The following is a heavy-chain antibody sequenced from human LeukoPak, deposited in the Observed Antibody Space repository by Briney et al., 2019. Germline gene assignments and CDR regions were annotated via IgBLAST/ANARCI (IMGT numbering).Heavy chain of an antibody. J-gene: IGHJ4*02. CDR1: GYTFTGYY. Sequence: ASVKVSCKASGYTFTGYYMHWVRQAPGQGLEWMGWINPNSGGTNYAQKFQGRVTMTRDTSISTAYMELSRLRSDDTAVYYCARATYPDYYFDYWGQGTLVTVSS. CDR2: INPNSGGT. CDR3: ARATYPDYYFDY. V-gene: IGHV1-2*02.